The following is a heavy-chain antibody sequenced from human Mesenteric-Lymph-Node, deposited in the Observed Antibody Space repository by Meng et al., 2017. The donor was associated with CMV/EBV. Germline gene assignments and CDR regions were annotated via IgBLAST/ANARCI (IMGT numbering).Heavy chain of an antibody. V-gene: IGHV4-39*07. Sequence: SETLSLTCTVSGGSISSSSYYWGWIRQPPGKGLEWIGSIYYSGSTYYNPSLKSRVTISVDTSKNHFSLKLSSVTAADTAVYYCARQPNIAVAGTGYFDSWGQGTLVTVSS. CDR1: GGSISSSSYY. J-gene: IGHJ4*02. CDR2: IYYSGST. CDR3: ARQPNIAVAGTGYFDS. D-gene: IGHD6-19*01.